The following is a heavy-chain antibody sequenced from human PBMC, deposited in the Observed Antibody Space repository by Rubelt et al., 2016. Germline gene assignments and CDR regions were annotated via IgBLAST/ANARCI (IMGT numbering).Heavy chain of an antibody. D-gene: IGHD2-2*01. Sequence: EVQLVESGGGLVQAGGSLRLSCAASGFTFSKFWMTWVRQAPGKGLEWVANINKDASEKYYVDSAKGRFTISRDNAKNLLYLQMNSLRPEGTAVYYCVKSNSTSCDWGQGTLVTVSS. CDR1: GFTFSKFW. J-gene: IGHJ4*02. CDR3: VKSNSTSCD. CDR2: INKDASEK. V-gene: IGHV3-7*01.